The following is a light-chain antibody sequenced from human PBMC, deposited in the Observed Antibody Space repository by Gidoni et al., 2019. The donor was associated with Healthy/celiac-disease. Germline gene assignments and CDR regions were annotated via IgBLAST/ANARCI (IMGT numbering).Light chain of an antibody. CDR2: QDS. J-gene: IGLJ2*01. CDR3: QAWDSSTAVV. Sequence: SYELTQPPSVSVSPGQTASITCSGDKLGDKYACWSQQKPGQSPVLVIYQDSKRPSGIPGRFSGSNSGNTAPLTVSGTQAMDVADYYCQAWDSSTAVVFGGGTKLTVL. CDR1: KLGDKY. V-gene: IGLV3-1*01.